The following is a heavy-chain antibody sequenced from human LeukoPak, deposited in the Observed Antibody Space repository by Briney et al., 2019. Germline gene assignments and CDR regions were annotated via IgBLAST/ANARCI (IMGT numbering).Heavy chain of an antibody. Sequence: SETLSLTCAVYGGSFSGYYWSWIRQPPGKGLEWIGEINHSGSTNYNPSLKSRATISVDTSKNQFSLKLSSVTAADTAVYYCARGRGSFGSSGAFDIWGQGTMVTVSS. CDR3: ARGRGSFGSSGAFDI. D-gene: IGHD3-10*01. V-gene: IGHV4-34*01. CDR1: GGSFSGYY. J-gene: IGHJ3*02. CDR2: INHSGST.